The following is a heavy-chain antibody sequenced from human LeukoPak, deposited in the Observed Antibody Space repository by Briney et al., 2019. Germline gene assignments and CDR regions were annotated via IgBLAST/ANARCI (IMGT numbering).Heavy chain of an antibody. CDR3: VRENFGVDY. CDR2: INSDGSST. J-gene: IGHJ4*02. CDR1: GFTFSRYW. Sequence: GGSLRLSCAASGFTFSRYWMQWVRQAPGKGLVWVSHINSDGSSTTYADSVKGRFTTSRDNAKNTLYLQMNGLRDEDTAVYYSVRENFGVDYWGQGTLVTVSS. V-gene: IGHV3-74*03. D-gene: IGHD3-16*01.